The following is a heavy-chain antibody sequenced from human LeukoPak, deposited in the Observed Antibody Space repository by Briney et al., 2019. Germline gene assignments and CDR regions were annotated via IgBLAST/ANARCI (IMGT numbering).Heavy chain of an antibody. Sequence: SETLSLTCTVSGGSISSSSYYWGWIRQPPGKGLEWIGSIYYSGSTYYNPSLKSRVTISVDTSKNQFSLKLSSVTAADTAVYYCARGGVGATRGYYFDYWGQGTLVTVSS. D-gene: IGHD1-26*01. J-gene: IGHJ4*02. CDR3: ARGGVGATRGYYFDY. CDR2: IYYSGST. CDR1: GGSISSSSYY. V-gene: IGHV4-39*07.